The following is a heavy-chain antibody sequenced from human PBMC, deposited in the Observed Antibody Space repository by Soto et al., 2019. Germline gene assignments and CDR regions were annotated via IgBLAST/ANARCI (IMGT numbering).Heavy chain of an antibody. J-gene: IGHJ3*02. CDR2: ISGSGGNT. Sequence: AGGSLRLSCSASGFTFSRNTMSWVRQAPGKGPEWVSSISGSGGNTYYADSVKGRFTISRDNSNNILYVQMNSLRADDTAVYFCARGGSPRSAFDIWGQGTLVTVSS. V-gene: IGHV3-23*01. CDR1: GFTFSRNT. D-gene: IGHD3-16*01. CDR3: ARGGSPRSAFDI.